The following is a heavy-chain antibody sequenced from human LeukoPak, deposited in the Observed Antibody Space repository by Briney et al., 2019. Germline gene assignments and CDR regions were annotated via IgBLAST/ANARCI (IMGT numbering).Heavy chain of an antibody. J-gene: IGHJ4*02. CDR2: MNPNSGNT. D-gene: IGHD3-10*01. V-gene: IGHV1-8*02. Sequence: ASVKVSCKASGYTFSGYYMHWVRQATGQGLEWMGWMNPNSGNTGYAQKFQGRVTMTRNTSISTAYMELSSLRSEDTAVYYCARGGHYGSGSYYRDWGQGTLVTVSS. CDR1: GYTFSGYY. CDR3: ARGGHYGSGSYYRD.